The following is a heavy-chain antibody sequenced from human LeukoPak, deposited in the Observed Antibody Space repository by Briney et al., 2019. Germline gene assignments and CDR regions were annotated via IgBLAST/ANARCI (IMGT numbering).Heavy chain of an antibody. V-gene: IGHV4-59*01. J-gene: IGHJ4*02. Sequence: SETLSLTCTVSGGSISSYYWSWIRQPPGKGLEWIGYIYYSGSTNYNPSLKSRVTISVDTSKNQFSLKLSSVTAADTAVYYCARVPYYDYVWGSYRYKRAPNFDYWGQGALVTVPS. CDR1: GGSISSYY. CDR3: ARVPYYDYVWGSYRYKRAPNFDY. CDR2: IYYSGST. D-gene: IGHD3-16*02.